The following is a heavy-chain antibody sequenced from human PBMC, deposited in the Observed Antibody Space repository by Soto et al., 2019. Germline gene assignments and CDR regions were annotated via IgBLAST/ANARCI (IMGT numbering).Heavy chain of an antibody. J-gene: IGHJ6*02. D-gene: IGHD6-13*01. Sequence: QVQLVQSGAEVKKPGASVKVSCKASGYTFTSYGISWVRQAPGQGLEWVGWISAYNGNTNYAQKLQGRVTMTTDTATTTAYMELRSLRSDDTAVYYCARDQGGSSWSYYYYGMDVWGQGTTVTVSS. CDR2: ISAYNGNT. CDR3: ARDQGGSSWSYYYYGMDV. CDR1: GYTFTSYG. V-gene: IGHV1-18*01.